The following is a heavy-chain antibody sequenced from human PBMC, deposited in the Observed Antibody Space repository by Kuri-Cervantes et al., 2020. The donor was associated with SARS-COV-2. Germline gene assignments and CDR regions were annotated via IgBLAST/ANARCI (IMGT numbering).Heavy chain of an antibody. Sequence: ETLSLTCAASGFTFSSYSMNWVRQAPGKGLEWISSISSSSSYIYYADSVKGRFTISRDNAKNSLYLQMNSLRAEDTAVYYCAGDLKESKGMDFDYWGQGTLVTVSS. D-gene: IGHD5-24*01. J-gene: IGHJ4*02. V-gene: IGHV3-21*01. CDR1: GFTFSSYS. CDR3: AGDLKESKGMDFDY. CDR2: ISSSSSYI.